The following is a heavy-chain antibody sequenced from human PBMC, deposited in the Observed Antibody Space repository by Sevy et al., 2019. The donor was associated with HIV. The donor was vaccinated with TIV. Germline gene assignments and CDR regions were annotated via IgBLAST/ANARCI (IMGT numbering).Heavy chain of an antibody. CDR1: GFTFSSYA. V-gene: IGHV3-23*01. J-gene: IGHJ5*02. D-gene: IGHD4-17*01. Sequence: GGSLRLSCAASGFTFSSYAMSWVRQAPGKGLEWVSAISGSGGSTYYADSVKGRFTISRDNSKNTLYLQMNSLRAEDTVVYYCAKDRGDYGDYLGWFDPWGQGTLVTVSS. CDR3: AKDRGDYGDYLGWFDP. CDR2: ISGSGGST.